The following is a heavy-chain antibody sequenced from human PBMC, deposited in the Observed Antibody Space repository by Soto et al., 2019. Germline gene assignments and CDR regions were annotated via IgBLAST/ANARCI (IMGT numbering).Heavy chain of an antibody. CDR2: IYYSGST. V-gene: IGHV4-59*08. CDR1: GGSISSYY. Sequence: QVQLQESGPGLVKPSETLSLTCTVSGGSISSYYWSWIRQPPGKGLEWIGYIYYSGSTNYNPSLKSRVTISVDTSKNQFSLKLSSVTAADTAVYYCARRYGDCFDYWVQGTLVTVSS. CDR3: ARRYGDCFDY. J-gene: IGHJ4*02. D-gene: IGHD4-17*01.